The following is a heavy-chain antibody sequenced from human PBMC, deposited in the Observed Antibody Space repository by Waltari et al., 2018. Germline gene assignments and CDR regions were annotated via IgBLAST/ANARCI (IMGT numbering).Heavy chain of an antibody. CDR2: INHSGST. CDR3: ARDTLTAAAGIDY. CDR1: GGSFSGYY. D-gene: IGHD6-13*01. J-gene: IGHJ4*02. V-gene: IGHV4-34*01. Sequence: QVQLQQWGAGLLKPSETLSLTCAVYGGSFSGYYWSWIRQPPGKGLEWIGEINHSGSTNYNPSLKSRVTISVDTSKNQFSLKLSSVTAADTAVYYCARDTLTAAAGIDYWGQGTLVTVSS.